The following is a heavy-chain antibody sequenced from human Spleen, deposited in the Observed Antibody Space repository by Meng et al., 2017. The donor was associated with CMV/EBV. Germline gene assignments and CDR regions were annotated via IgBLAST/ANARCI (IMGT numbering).Heavy chain of an antibody. CDR2: IVVGSGNT. CDR3: AAEADHTDDYGPG. CDR1: GFTFTSSA. Sequence: KISCKASGFTFTSSAVQWVRQARGQRLEWIGWIVVGSGNTNYAQKFQERVTITRDMSTSTAYMELSSLRSEDTAVYYCAAEADHTDDYGPGWGQGTLVTVSS. J-gene: IGHJ4*02. D-gene: IGHD4-17*01. V-gene: IGHV1-58*01.